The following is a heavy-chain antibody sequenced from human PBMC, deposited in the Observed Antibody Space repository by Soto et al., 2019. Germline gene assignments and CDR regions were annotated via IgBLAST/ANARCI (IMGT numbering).Heavy chain of an antibody. J-gene: IGHJ3*02. CDR2: INPNSGGT. CDR1: GYTFTGYY. D-gene: IGHD6-6*01. CDR3: ARDKGSIAARRNAFDI. Sequence: SCKASGYTFTGYYMHWVRQAPGQGLEWMGWINPNSGGTNYAQKFQGWVTMTRDTSISTAYMELSRLRSDDTAVYYCARDKGSIAARRNAFDIWGQGTMVTVSS. V-gene: IGHV1-2*04.